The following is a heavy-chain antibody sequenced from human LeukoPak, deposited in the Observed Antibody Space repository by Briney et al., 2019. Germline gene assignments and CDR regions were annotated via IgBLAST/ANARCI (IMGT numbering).Heavy chain of an antibody. CDR2: INLNAVTT. Sequence: ASVKVSCKASGYTFTNYYIHWMRQAPGQGLEWVGIINLNAVTTRYAQKFQGRITVTRDTSTSAVYMELSSLRSEDTAVYFCAREGAAEAKNFDYWGQGTLVIVSS. J-gene: IGHJ4*02. V-gene: IGHV1-46*01. CDR1: GYTFTNYY. CDR3: AREGAAEAKNFDY. D-gene: IGHD6-25*01.